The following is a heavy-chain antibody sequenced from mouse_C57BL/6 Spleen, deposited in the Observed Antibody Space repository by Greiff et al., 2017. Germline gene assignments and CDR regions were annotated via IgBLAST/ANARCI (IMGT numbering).Heavy chain of an antibody. CDR2: IYPSDSET. CDR3: ARGYYDYEGAMDY. CDR1: GYTFTSYW. V-gene: IGHV1-61*01. Sequence: QVQLKQPGAELVRPGSSVKLSCKASGYTFTSYWMDWVKQRPGQGLEWIGNIYPSDSETHYNQKFKDKATLTVDKSSSTAYMQLSSLTSEDSAVYYCARGYYDYEGAMDYWGQGTSVTVSS. D-gene: IGHD2-4*01. J-gene: IGHJ4*01.